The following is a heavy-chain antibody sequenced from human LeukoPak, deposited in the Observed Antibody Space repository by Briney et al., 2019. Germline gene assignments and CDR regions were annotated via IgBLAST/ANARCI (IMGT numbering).Heavy chain of an antibody. CDR3: AKNWGHFEH. V-gene: IGHV3-7*03. CDR2: IKEDGSEK. J-gene: IGHJ4*02. CDR1: GFTSSRNW. D-gene: IGHD7-27*01. Sequence: PGGSLRLSCAASGFTSSRNWMTWLRQAPGKGLEWVANIKEDGSEKYYVDSVKCRFTISRDNAKNSLYLQMNSLRAEDTAVYYCAKNWGHFEHWGQGILVTVSS.